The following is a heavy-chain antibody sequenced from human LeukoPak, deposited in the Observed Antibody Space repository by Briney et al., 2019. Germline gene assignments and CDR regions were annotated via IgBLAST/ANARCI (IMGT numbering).Heavy chain of an antibody. CDR3: ARAIAVAGEYYFDY. D-gene: IGHD6-19*01. Sequence: GGSLRLSCAASGFTFSNAWMSWVRQAPGKGLEWVGRIKSKTDGGTTDYAAPVKGRSTISRDDSKNTLYLQMNSLRAEDTAVYYCARAIAVAGEYYFDYWGQGTLVTVSS. V-gene: IGHV3-15*01. J-gene: IGHJ4*02. CDR1: GFTFSNAW. CDR2: IKSKTDGGTT.